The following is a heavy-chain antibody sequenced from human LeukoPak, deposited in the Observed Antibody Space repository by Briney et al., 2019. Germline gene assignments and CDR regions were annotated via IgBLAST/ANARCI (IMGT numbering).Heavy chain of an antibody. CDR3: ARGYSYTNFDY. CDR1: GYSISSGYY. J-gene: IGHJ4*02. D-gene: IGHD5-18*01. V-gene: IGHV4-38-2*02. CDR2: IYHSGST. Sequence: SETLSLTCTVSGYSISSGYYWGWIRQPPGKGLEWIGSIYHSGSTYYNPSLKSRVTISVDASKNQFSLKLNSVTAADTAVYYCARGYSYTNFDYWGQGTLVTVSS.